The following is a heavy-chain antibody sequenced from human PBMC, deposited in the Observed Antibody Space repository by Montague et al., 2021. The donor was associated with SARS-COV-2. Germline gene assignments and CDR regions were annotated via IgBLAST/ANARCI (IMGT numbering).Heavy chain of an antibody. V-gene: IGHV6-1*01. CDR2: PYYGSNWYN. J-gene: IGHJ6*02. Sequence: CAISGDSVSSNSAAWNWIRQSPQRDVDCLGRPYYGSNWYNDYAVSVKSRITINPDASKNQFSLQLNSVTPEETAVYYCASGRMVPYSSSWTTLYYYYGMDVWGQGTTVTVSS. CDR3: ASGRMVPYSSSWTTLYYYYGMDV. D-gene: IGHD6-13*01. CDR1: GDSVSSNSAA.